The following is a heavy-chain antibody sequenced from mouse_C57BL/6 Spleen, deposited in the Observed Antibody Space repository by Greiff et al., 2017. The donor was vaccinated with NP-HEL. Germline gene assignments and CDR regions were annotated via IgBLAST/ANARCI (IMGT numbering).Heavy chain of an antibody. J-gene: IGHJ4*01. V-gene: IGHV1-18*01. CDR3: ARGPQFITTVGYAMDY. Sequence: EVQLQQSGPELVKPGASVKIPCKASGYTFTDYNMDWVKQSHGKSLEWIGDINPNNGGTIYNQKFKGKATLTVDKSSSTAYMELRSLTSEDTAVYYCARGPQFITTVGYAMDYWGQGTSVTVSS. D-gene: IGHD1-1*01. CDR1: GYTFTDYN. CDR2: INPNNGGT.